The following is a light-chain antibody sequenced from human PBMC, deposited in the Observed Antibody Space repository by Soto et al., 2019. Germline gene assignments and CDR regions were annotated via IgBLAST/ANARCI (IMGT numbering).Light chain of an antibody. CDR2: EVS. Sequence: QSALTQPASVSGSPGQSITISCTGTSSDVGSYNLVSWYQQHPGKAPKLMIYEVSKRPSGLSNRFSASKSGNTASLTISGFHAEDEADYYCCSYARSSTYVFGTGTKVTVL. CDR1: SSDVGSYNL. CDR3: CSYARSSTYV. J-gene: IGLJ1*01. V-gene: IGLV2-23*02.